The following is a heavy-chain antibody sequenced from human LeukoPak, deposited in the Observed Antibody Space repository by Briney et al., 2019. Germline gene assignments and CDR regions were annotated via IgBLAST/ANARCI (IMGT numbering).Heavy chain of an antibody. CDR2: IRYDGSDK. J-gene: IGHJ4*02. Sequence: GGSLRLSCAASGFTFSSYGMHWVRQAPGKGLEWVAFIRYDGSDKDYVDSVKGRFTISRDDSKNTLYLQMNSLRAEDTAVYYCAKDLSIAARQSFDYWGQGTLVTVSS. CDR3: AKDLSIAARQSFDY. D-gene: IGHD6-6*01. V-gene: IGHV3-30*02. CDR1: GFTFSSYG.